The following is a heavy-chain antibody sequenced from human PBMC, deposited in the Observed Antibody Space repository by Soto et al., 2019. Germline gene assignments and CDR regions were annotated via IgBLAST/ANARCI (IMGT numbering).Heavy chain of an antibody. D-gene: IGHD3-10*01. Sequence: SETLSLTCTVSGCSISSGDYYWSWIRQPPGKGLEWIGEINHSGSTNYNPSLKSRVTISVDTSKNQFSLKLSSVTAADTAVYYCARGRSITMVRGVIILPRIESGMDVWGQGTTVTVSS. J-gene: IGHJ6*02. V-gene: IGHV4-39*07. CDR2: INHSGST. CDR3: ARGRSITMVRGVIILPRIESGMDV. CDR1: GCSISSGDYY.